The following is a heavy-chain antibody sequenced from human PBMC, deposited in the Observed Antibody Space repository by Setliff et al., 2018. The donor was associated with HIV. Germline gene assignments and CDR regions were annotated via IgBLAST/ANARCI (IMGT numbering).Heavy chain of an antibody. V-gene: IGHV4-34*01. D-gene: IGHD3-10*01. CDR1: GGSISSYY. Sequence: LSLTCTVSGGSISSYYWSWVRQPPGKGLEWIGEINHRGITNYSPSLKSRVTISVDTSKNQFSLKLSFVTAADTAVYYCARGWFGGYYFDYWGQGTLVTVSS. CDR3: ARGWFGGYYFDY. CDR2: INHRGIT. J-gene: IGHJ4*02.